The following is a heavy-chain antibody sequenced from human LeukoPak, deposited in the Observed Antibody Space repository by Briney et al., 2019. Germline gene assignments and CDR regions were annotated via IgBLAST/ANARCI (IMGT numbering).Heavy chain of an antibody. V-gene: IGHV3-9*01. CDR1: GFTFDDYA. J-gene: IGHJ4*02. Sequence: PGGSLRLSCTGSGFTFDDYAMYWVRQAPGKGLEWVSGISWNSGSMAYADSVKGRFTVSRDNARNSLYLEMGRLRLEDTALYYCTRGNYHNFLGNPSSYFDSWGQGTLVTVSS. CDR2: ISWNSGSM. CDR3: TRGNYHNFLGNPSSYFDS. D-gene: IGHD1-7*01.